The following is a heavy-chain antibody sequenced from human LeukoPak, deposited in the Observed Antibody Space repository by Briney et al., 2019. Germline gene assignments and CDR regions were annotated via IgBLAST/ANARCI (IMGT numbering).Heavy chain of an antibody. Sequence: GGSLRLSCAASGFTFSSYWMSWVRQAPGKGLEWVANIRQDGSEKYYVDSVKGRFTISRDNAKNSLYLQMNSLRAEDTAVYYCARAQVIGCSGGSCHWFDPWGQGTLVTVSS. V-gene: IGHV3-7*01. CDR3: ARAQVIGCSGGSCHWFDP. D-gene: IGHD2-15*01. CDR1: GFTFSSYW. J-gene: IGHJ5*02. CDR2: IRQDGSEK.